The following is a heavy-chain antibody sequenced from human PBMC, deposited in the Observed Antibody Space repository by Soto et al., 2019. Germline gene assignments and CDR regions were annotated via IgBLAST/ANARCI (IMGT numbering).Heavy chain of an antibody. Sequence: EAQLVQSGGGLVQPGGSMRLSCEASGFTFSNYWMHWVRQAPGKGLVWVSGISSSRSYIYYADSVKGRFTISRDNAKNSLYLQMNSLRAEDTAVYYCARKGYGDYGGMDVWGQGTTVTVSS. J-gene: IGHJ6*02. CDR2: ISSSRSYI. CDR3: ARKGYGDYGGMDV. D-gene: IGHD4-17*01. V-gene: IGHV3-21*01. CDR1: GFTFSNYW.